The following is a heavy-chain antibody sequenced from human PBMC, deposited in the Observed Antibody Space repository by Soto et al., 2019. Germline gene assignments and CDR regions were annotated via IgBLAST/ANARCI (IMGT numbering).Heavy chain of an antibody. CDR2: MNPNSGNT. Sequence: GASVKVSCKASGYTFTSYDINWVRQATGQGLEWMGWMNPNSGNTGYALKFQGRVTMTRNTSISTAYMELSSLRSEDTAVYYCARDYRERYYYYYMDVRAKGPTVTVSS. V-gene: IGHV1-8*01. CDR1: GYTFTSYD. D-gene: IGHD1-26*01. J-gene: IGHJ6*03. CDR3: ARDYRERYYYYYMDV.